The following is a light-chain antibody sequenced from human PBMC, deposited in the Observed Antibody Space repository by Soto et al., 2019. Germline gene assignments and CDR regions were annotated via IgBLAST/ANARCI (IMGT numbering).Light chain of an antibody. CDR3: QQYYTWPA. CDR2: GAA. CDR1: QSVFSS. Sequence: EIVMTQSPATLSVSPGERVTLSCRASQSVFSSLAWYQQKPGQAPRLLIYGAATRATGIPARFSGSGSGTDFTLTISSLQCEDFAVYFCQQYYTWPAFGRGTRVEIK. V-gene: IGKV3-15*01. J-gene: IGKJ4*02.